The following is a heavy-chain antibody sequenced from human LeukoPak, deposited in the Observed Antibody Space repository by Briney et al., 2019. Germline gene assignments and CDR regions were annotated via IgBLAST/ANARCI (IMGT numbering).Heavy chain of an antibody. CDR1: GYTFTDYY. V-gene: IGHV1-2*02. Sequence: ASVKVSCKASGYTFTDYYMHWVRQAPGQGLEWMGWINPDSGGTNYAQNFQGRVTMTRDTSISTAYMELSRLRSDDTAVYYCARVPLGTGYYNWNYYYGMDVWGQGTTVTVSS. CDR3: ARVPLGTGYYNWNYYYGMDV. J-gene: IGHJ6*02. CDR2: INPDSGGT. D-gene: IGHD3-9*01.